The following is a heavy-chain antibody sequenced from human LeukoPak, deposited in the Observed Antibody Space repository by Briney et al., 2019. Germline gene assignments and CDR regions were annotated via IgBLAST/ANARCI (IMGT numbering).Heavy chain of an antibody. J-gene: IGHJ5*02. D-gene: IGHD2-2*01. V-gene: IGHV4-31*03. CDR3: ARTERLGYCSSTSCNNWFDP. Sequence: SETLSLTCTVSGGSISSGGYYWSWIRPHPGKGLEWIGYIYYSGSTYYNPSLKSRVTISVDTSKNQFSLKLSSVTAADTAVYYCARTERLGYCSSTSCNNWFDPWGQGTLVTVSS. CDR1: GGSISSGGYY. CDR2: IYYSGST.